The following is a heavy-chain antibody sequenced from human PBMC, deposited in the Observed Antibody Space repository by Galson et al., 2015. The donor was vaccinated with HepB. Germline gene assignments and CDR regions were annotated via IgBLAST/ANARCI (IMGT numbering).Heavy chain of an antibody. CDR1: GFTFSSHA. D-gene: IGHD5-24*01. V-gene: IGHV3-30-3*01. CDR2: SSYDGSKK. J-gene: IGHJ4*02. Sequence: SLRLSCAASGFTFSSHAMHWVRQAPGKGLEWVAVSSYDGSKKYYADSVKGRFTISRDNSKNTLYLQMNSLRAEDTAVYYCATDRERDGNNAGFDYWGQGTLVIASS. CDR3: ATDRERDGNNAGFDY.